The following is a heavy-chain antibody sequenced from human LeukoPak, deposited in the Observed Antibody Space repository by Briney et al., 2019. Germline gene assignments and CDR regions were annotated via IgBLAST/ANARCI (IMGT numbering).Heavy chain of an antibody. D-gene: IGHD1-7*01. CDR1: GGSISSGGYY. CDR2: IYYTGST. J-gene: IGHJ5*02. V-gene: IGHV4-31*03. Sequence: SETLSLTCTVSGGSISSGGYYWSWIRQHPGKGLEWIGYIYYTGSTYYNPSLKSRVIISVDTSKNQFSLNLSSVTAADTAVYYCARKKTSSAENWFDPWGPGTLVTVSS. CDR3: ARKKTSSAENWFDP.